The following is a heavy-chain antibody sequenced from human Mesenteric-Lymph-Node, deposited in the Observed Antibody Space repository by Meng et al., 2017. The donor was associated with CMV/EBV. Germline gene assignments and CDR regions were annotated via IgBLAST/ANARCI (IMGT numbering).Heavy chain of an antibody. CDR3: ARTVAAIPLHFDY. CDR1: GFSLSTAGVG. V-gene: IGHV2-5*01. Sequence: FSGFSLSTAGVGVTWLRQPPGKALEWLALIYWNDDKHYSPSLKSRLTITKDTSKNQVVLKMTNMNPVDTGTYYCARTVAAIPLHFDYWGQGTLVTVSS. CDR2: IYWNDDK. J-gene: IGHJ4*02. D-gene: IGHD5-12*01.